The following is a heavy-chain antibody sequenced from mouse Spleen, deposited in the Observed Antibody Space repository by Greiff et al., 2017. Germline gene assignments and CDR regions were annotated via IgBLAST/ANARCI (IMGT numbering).Heavy chain of an antibody. CDR2: IRNKATGYTT. CDR1: GFTFTDYY. V-gene: IGHV7-3*01. J-gene: IGHJ1*01. Sequence: DVKLVESGGGLVQPGGSLSLSCAASGFTFTDYYMSWVRQPPGKALEWLGFIRNKATGYTTEYSASVKGRFTISRDNSQSILYLQMNALRADDSATYYCARYREYFDVWGAGTTVTVSS. CDR3: ARYREYFDV.